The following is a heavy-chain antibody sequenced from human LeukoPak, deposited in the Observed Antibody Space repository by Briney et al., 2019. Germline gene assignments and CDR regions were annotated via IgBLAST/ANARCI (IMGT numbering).Heavy chain of an antibody. CDR2: ISSNGGST. J-gene: IGHJ4*02. CDR3: ARLKGDYGGNSPTPDLYYFDY. Sequence: GGSLRLSCSASGFTFSSYAMHWVRQAPGKGLEYVSAISSNGGSTYYADSVKGRFTISRDNSKNTLYLQMNTLRAEDTAVYYCARLKGDYGGNSPTPDLYYFDYWGQGTLVTVSS. CDR1: GFTFSSYA. D-gene: IGHD4-23*01. V-gene: IGHV3-64*04.